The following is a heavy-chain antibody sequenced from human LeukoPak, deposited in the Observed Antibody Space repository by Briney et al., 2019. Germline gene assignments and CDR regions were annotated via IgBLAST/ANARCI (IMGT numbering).Heavy chain of an antibody. Sequence: SETLSLTCSVSGDSISSGPFYWSWIRRHPGKGPEWIGHISYSGSTYYTSSLKSRVTISVDTSKNQFSLNLGSVTTADTAVYYCARVRGASMVRGVVDYWGQGTLVTVSS. CDR3: ARVRGASMVRGVVDY. D-gene: IGHD3-10*01. V-gene: IGHV4-31*03. CDR2: ISYSGST. CDR1: GDSISSGPFY. J-gene: IGHJ4*02.